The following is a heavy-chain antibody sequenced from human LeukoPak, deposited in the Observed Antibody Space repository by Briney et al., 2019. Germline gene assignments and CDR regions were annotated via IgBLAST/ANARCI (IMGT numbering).Heavy chain of an antibody. CDR2: FYYSGST. Sequence: SETLSLTCTVSGGSISRGSYYWGWIRQPPGKGLEWIGSFYYSGSTYYNPSLKSRVTISVDTSKNQFSLKLSSVTAADTAVYFCARDYGDHAFDCWGQGTLVTVSS. D-gene: IGHD4-17*01. J-gene: IGHJ4*02. CDR1: GGSISRGSYY. V-gene: IGHV4-39*01. CDR3: ARDYGDHAFDC.